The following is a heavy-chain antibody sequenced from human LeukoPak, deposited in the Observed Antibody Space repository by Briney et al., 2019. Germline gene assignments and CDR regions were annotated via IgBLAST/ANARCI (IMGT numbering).Heavy chain of an antibody. Sequence: GASVKVSCKASGYIFTGYYIHWVRQAPGQGLEWMAWMNPNSGGTSYAQKFQGRVTMTRDTSISTAYMELSRLRFDDTAVYYCARNKEGKSLDYWGQGTLVTVSS. CDR1: GYIFTGYY. CDR2: MNPNSGGT. CDR3: ARNKEGKSLDY. J-gene: IGHJ4*02. V-gene: IGHV1-2*02.